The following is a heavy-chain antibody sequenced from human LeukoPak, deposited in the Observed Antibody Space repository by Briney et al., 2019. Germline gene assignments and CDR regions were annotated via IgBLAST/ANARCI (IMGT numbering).Heavy chain of an antibody. CDR2: IYYSGST. CDR3: ARGTYSSSWYGRTSPYNWFDP. CDR1: GGSISSYY. V-gene: IGHV4-59*01. J-gene: IGHJ5*02. Sequence: PSETLSLTCTVSGGSISSYYWSWIRQPPGKGLEWIGYIYYSGSTNYNPSLKSRVTISVDTSKNQFSLKLSSVTAADTAVYYRARGTYSSSWYGRTSPYNWFDPWGQGTLVTVSS. D-gene: IGHD6-13*01.